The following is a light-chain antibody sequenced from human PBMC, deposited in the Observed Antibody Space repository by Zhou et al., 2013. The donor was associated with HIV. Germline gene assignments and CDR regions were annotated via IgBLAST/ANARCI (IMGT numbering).Light chain of an antibody. J-gene: IGKJ1*01. Sequence: EIVLTQSPGTLSLSPGERATLSCRASQSVSSNYLAWYQQKRGQAPRLLIYDASTRATGIPDRFSGSGSGTDFTLTISRLEPEDFAVYYCQQYGSTPRTFGQGTKGGNQT. CDR2: DAS. V-gene: IGKV3-20*01. CDR3: QQYGSTPRT. CDR1: QSVSSNY.